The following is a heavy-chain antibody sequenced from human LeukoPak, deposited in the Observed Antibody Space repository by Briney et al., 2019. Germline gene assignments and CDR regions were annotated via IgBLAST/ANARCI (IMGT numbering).Heavy chain of an antibody. V-gene: IGHV3-30*18. CDR2: ISYDGSNK. D-gene: IGHD1/OR15-1a*01. J-gene: IGHJ4*02. Sequence: GGSLRLSCAASGFTFSSYGMHWVRQAPGKGLEWVAVISYDGSNKYYADSVKGRFTISRDNSKNTLYLQMNSLRAEDTAVYYCAKGGPNWNIDYWGQGTLVTVSS. CDR3: AKGGPNWNIDY. CDR1: GFTFSSYG.